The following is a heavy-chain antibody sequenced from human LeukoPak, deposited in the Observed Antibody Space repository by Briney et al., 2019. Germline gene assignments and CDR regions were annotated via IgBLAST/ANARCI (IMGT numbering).Heavy chain of an antibody. V-gene: IGHV1-18*01. D-gene: IGHD3-22*01. CDR3: ARDGDDSSGFDI. CDR1: GYIFTSYG. J-gene: IGHJ3*02. Sequence: EASVKVSRKASGYIFTSYGISWVRQAPGQGLEWMGWISAYNGNTNYAQKLQGRVSMTTDTSTSTAYMELMSLRSDDTAVYYCARDGDDSSGFDIWGQGTMVTVSS. CDR2: ISAYNGNT.